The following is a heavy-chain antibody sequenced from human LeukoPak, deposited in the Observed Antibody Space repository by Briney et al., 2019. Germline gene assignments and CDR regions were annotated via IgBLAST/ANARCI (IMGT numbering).Heavy chain of an antibody. Sequence: GGSLRLSCAASGFTFSSYSMNWGRQVPGKGLKWVSYISDSGSTIYYADSVKDRFTISRDSAQNSLYLQMNSLRAEDTAVYYCARGPPLFDPWGQGTLVTVSS. CDR3: ARGPPLFDP. CDR2: ISDSGSTI. J-gene: IGHJ5*02. CDR1: GFTFSSYS. V-gene: IGHV3-48*01.